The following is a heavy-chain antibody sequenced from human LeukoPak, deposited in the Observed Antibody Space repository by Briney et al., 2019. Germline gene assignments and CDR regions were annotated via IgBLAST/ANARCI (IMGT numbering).Heavy chain of an antibody. CDR1: GGSFSGYY. CDR2: INHSGST. CDR3: ARRRPWYFDY. Sequence: SETLSLTCAVYGGSFSGYYWSWIRQPPGKGLEWIGEINHSGSTNYNPSLKSRVTISVDTSKNQFSLKLSSVTAADTAVYYCARRRPWYFDYWGQGTLVTVSS. V-gene: IGHV4-34*01. D-gene: IGHD6-25*01. J-gene: IGHJ4*02.